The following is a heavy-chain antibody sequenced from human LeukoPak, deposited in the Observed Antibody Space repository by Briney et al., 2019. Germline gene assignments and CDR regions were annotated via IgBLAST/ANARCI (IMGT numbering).Heavy chain of an antibody. CDR3: AREGYCSKTSCYGAWFDP. V-gene: IGHV1-2*02. D-gene: IGHD2-2*01. CDR1: GYTFTGYY. J-gene: IGHJ5*02. CDR2: INLNNGGT. Sequence: GASGKVSCKASGYTFTGYYIHWVRQAPGQGLEWMGLINLNNGGTNYAQTFQGRVSMTRDTSINTAYMDLNTLKSDDTAVYFCAREGYCSKTSCYGAWFDPWGQGTLVTVSS.